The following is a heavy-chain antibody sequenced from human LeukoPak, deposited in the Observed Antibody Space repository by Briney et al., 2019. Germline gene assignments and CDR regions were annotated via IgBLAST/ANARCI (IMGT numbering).Heavy chain of an antibody. V-gene: IGHV3-23*01. CDR2: ISVIGGST. CDR1: GFTFSSYA. CDR3: AAAYFGMDQYYYGMDV. D-gene: IGHD3-16*01. Sequence: PGGSLRLSCAASGFTFSSYAMSWVRQAPGEGLEWVSSISVIGGSTYYADSVRGQFTISRDNSKNTLYLQMNSLRAEDTGVYHCAAAYFGMDQYYYGMDVWGQGTTVTVSS. J-gene: IGHJ6*02.